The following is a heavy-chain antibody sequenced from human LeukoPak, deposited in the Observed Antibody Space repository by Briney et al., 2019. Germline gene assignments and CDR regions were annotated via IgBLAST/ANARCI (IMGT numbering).Heavy chain of an antibody. CDR2: IYYSGST. D-gene: IGHD3-3*01. CDR3: ARDHRSDFWSGYYTNHNWFDP. J-gene: IGHJ5*02. CDR1: GGSISSSSYY. Sequence: SETLSLTCTVSGGSISSSSYYWGWIRQPPGKGLEWIGSIYYSGSTYYNPSLKSRVTISVDTSKNQFSLKLSSVTAADTAVYYCARDHRSDFWSGYYTNHNWFDPWGQGTLVTVSS. V-gene: IGHV4-39*07.